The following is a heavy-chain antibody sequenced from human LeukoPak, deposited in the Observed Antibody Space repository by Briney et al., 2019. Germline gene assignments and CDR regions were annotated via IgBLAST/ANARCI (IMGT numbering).Heavy chain of an antibody. V-gene: IGHV3-48*02. CDR2: ISGSSSTI. J-gene: IGHJ4*02. CDR1: GFTFSSYG. Sequence: GGSLRLSCAASGFTFSSYGMHWVRQAPGKGLEWVSYISGSSSTIYYADSVKGRFTISRDSAKNSLFLQMNSLRDEDTAVYYCARVSYYGSGSYYNDYWGQGTLVTVSS. D-gene: IGHD3-10*01. CDR3: ARVSYYGSGSYYNDY.